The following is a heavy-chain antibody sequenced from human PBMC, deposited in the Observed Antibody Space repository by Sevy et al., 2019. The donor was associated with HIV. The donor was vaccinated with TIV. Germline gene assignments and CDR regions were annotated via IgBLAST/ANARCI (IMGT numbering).Heavy chain of an antibody. CDR1: GGSISSSSYY. J-gene: IGHJ6*02. CDR2: IYYSGST. Sequence: SETLSLTCTVSGGSISSSSYYWGWIRQPPGKGLEWIGSIYYSGSTYYNPSLKSRVTISVDTSKNQFSLKLSSVTAADTAVDYCARHPPPYQAPNGNEYHGMDVWGQGTTVTVSS. V-gene: IGHV4-39*01. CDR3: ARHPPPYQAPNGNEYHGMDV. D-gene: IGHD2-2*01.